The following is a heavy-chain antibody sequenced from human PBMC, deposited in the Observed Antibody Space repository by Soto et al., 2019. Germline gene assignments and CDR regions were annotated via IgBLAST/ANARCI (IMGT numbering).Heavy chain of an antibody. V-gene: IGHV1-8*01. CDR2: MNPNSGNT. D-gene: IGHD6-13*01. CDR1: GYTFTSYD. J-gene: IGHJ4*02. Sequence: QVQLVQSGAEVKKPGASVKVSCKASGYTFTSYDINWVRQATGQGLEWMGWMNPNSGNTGYAQKFQGRVTMTRDTSISTPYMELSSLRSEDTAVYYCARELSSSWRFDYWGQGTLVTVAS. CDR3: ARELSSSWRFDY.